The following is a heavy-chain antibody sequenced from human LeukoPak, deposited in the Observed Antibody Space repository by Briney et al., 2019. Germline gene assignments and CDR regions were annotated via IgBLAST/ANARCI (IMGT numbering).Heavy chain of an antibody. V-gene: IGHV1-2*06. Sequence: ASVKVSCTASGYTFTGYYMHWVRQAPGQGLEWMGRINPNSGGTNYAQKFQGRVTMTRYTSISTAYMELSRLRSDDTAVYYCARDSEMATINYWGQGTLVTVSS. CDR2: INPNSGGT. J-gene: IGHJ4*02. D-gene: IGHD5-24*01. CDR3: ARDSEMATINY. CDR1: GYTFTGYY.